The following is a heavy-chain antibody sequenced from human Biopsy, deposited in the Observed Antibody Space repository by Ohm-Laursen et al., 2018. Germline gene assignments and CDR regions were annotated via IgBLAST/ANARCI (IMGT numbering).Heavy chain of an antibody. CDR1: GYSISSDYR. Sequence: SDTLSLTCAVSGYSISSDYRWGWIRQAPGKTLEWLGNIFKDGNTHYNPSLMSRLIISIDTSKNQFSLMMTSVSGADTAVYFCARVGSGWAPFDKWGPGTLVTVSS. J-gene: IGHJ4*02. D-gene: IGHD6-19*01. V-gene: IGHV4-38-2*01. CDR2: IFKDGNT. CDR3: ARVGSGWAPFDK.